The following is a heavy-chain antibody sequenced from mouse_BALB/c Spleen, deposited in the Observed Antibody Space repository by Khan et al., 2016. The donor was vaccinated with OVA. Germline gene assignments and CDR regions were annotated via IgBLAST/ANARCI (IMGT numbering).Heavy chain of an antibody. D-gene: IGHD2-3*01. CDR1: GFTFSGFG. J-gene: IGHJ4*01. CDR2: ISRGSSTI. V-gene: IGHV5-17*02. CDR3: ARRRCYGGYYGGAVDY. Sequence: EVELVESGGGLVQPGGSRKLSCAASGFTFSGFGMHWVRQAPEKGLEWVAYISRGSSTIYYEDTVKGRFTISRDNPKNTLFLQMTSLRTEDTAMYDCARRRCYGGYYGGAVDYWGQGTSVTVSS.